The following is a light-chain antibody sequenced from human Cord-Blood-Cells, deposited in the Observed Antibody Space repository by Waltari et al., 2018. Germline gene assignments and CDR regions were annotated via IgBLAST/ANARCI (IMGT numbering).Light chain of an antibody. CDR3: RSYDSSLSAGV. J-gene: IGLJ2*01. CDR1: RSDIGDSYD. V-gene: IGLV1-40*01. CDR2: GNS. Sequence: SGLTHPPSVPGAPGQRVTNFCTRGRSDIGDSYDIHYYQQLPGTAPQPLIYGNSNRPSGIPDRFSGSKSGTSASLGITGLQTEDEADYYCRSYDSSLSAGVFGGGTKLTVL.